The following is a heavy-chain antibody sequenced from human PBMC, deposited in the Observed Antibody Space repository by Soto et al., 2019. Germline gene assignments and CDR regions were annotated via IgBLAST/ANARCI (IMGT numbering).Heavy chain of an antibody. CDR2: IYYSGST. Sequence: SETLSPPCTVSGGSFSSSSYYWGWIRQPPGKGLEWIGSIYYSGSTYYNPSLKSRVTISVDTTKNQFSLKLSSVTAADTAVYYCARHRGMQNLYYYYYYMDVWGKGTTVTVSS. V-gene: IGHV4-39*01. D-gene: IGHD2-8*01. CDR3: ARHRGMQNLYYYYYYMDV. J-gene: IGHJ6*03. CDR1: GGSFSSSSYY.